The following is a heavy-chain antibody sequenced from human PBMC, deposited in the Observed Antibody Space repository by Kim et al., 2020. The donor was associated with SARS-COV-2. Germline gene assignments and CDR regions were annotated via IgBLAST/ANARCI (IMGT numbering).Heavy chain of an antibody. V-gene: IGHV1-69*13. Sequence: SVKVSCKASGGTFSSYAISWVRQAPGQGLEWMGGIIPIFGTANYAQKFQGRVTITADESTSTAYMELSSLRSEDTAVYYCARGVVVAARWDRYYYYYGMDVWGQGTTVTVSS. CDR3: ARGVVVAARWDRYYYYYGMDV. J-gene: IGHJ6*02. D-gene: IGHD2-15*01. CDR2: IIPIFGTA. CDR1: GGTFSSYA.